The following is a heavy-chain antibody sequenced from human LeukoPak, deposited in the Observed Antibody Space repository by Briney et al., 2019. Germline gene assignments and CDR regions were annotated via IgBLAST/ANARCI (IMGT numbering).Heavy chain of an antibody. Sequence: SSETLSLTCTVSGGSISSYYWSWIRQPPGKGLEWIGYIYYSGSTNYNPSLKSRVTISVDTSKNQFSLKLSSVTAADTAVYYCARLDYSNYNAFDIWGQGTMVTVSS. J-gene: IGHJ3*02. V-gene: IGHV4-59*12. D-gene: IGHD4-11*01. CDR1: GGSISSYY. CDR2: IYYSGST. CDR3: ARLDYSNYNAFDI.